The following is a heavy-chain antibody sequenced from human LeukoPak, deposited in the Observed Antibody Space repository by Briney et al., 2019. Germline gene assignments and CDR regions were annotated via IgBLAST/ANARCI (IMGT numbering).Heavy chain of an antibody. J-gene: IGHJ4*02. D-gene: IGHD6-19*01. Sequence: ASVKVSCKVSGYTLTELSMHWVRQAPGKGLDCMGGFDPEDGETIYARKLQGRVNMTEDTSTDTAYMELSSLRSEDTAVYYCATLWYSSGWYTNWGQGTLVTVSS. CDR1: GYTLTELS. V-gene: IGHV1-24*01. CDR3: ATLWYSSGWYTN. CDR2: FDPEDGET.